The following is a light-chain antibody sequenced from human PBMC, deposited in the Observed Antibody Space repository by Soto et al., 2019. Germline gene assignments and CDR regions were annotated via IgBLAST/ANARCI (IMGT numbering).Light chain of an antibody. CDR1: SSNIGSNY. J-gene: IGLJ2*01. Sequence: QSVLTQPPSASGTPGQRVTISCSGSSSNIGSNYVYWYQQLPGTAPKLLIYRNNQRPSGVPDRFSGSKSGTSAYLAISGLPSEDEADYYCAAWDDSLSSVVFGAGTKLTVL. CDR2: RNN. V-gene: IGLV1-47*01. CDR3: AAWDDSLSSVV.